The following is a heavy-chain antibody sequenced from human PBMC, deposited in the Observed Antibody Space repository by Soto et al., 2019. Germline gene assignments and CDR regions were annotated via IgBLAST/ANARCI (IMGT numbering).Heavy chain of an antibody. CDR2: IYYSGST. D-gene: IGHD2-2*01. CDR1: GGSISSGDYY. Sequence: QVQLQESGPGLVKPSQTLSLTCTVSGGSISSGDYYWSWIRQPPGKGLEWIGYIYYSGSTYYNPSPKSRVTLSVAPSKTPFSLKLSSVTAAATAVYYCARGVADIVLVPAATTWGQGPLVTVSS. J-gene: IGHJ5*02. CDR3: ARGVADIVLVPAATT. V-gene: IGHV4-30-4*01.